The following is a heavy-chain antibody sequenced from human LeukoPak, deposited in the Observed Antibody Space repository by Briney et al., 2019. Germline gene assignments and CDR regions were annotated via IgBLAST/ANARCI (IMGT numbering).Heavy chain of an antibody. CDR3: AEEVGATYPTFDY. CDR1: GFTFNTYV. J-gene: IGHJ4*02. Sequence: GGTLRLSCAASGFTFNTYVMTWVRQAPGKGLEWVSTISDSGAGTYYADSVKGRFTTSRDNSKNTLYLQMNSLRAEDTAVYYCAEEVGATYPTFDYWGQGTLVTVSS. CDR2: ISDSGAGT. D-gene: IGHD1-26*01. V-gene: IGHV3-23*01.